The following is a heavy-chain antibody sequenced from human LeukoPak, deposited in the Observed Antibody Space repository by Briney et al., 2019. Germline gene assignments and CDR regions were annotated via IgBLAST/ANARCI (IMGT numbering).Heavy chain of an antibody. CDR2: MNPNSGNT. Sequence: GASVKVSCKASGYTFTRYDINWVRQATGQGLEWMGWMNPNSGNTGYAQKFQGRVTMTRNTSISTAYMELSSLRSEDTAVYYCASPTAVVPYYYYYGMDVWGQGTTVTVSS. V-gene: IGHV1-8*01. J-gene: IGHJ6*02. D-gene: IGHD2-21*02. CDR1: GYTFTRYD. CDR3: ASPTAVVPYYYYYGMDV.